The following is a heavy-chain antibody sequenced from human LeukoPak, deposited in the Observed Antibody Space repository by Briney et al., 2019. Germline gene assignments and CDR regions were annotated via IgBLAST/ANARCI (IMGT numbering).Heavy chain of an antibody. CDR1: GFTCSSYA. CDR2: ISGSGGST. V-gene: IGHV3-23*01. Sequence: GGSLRLSCAASGFTCSSYAMSWVRRAPGKGLEWVSAISGSGGSTYYADSVKGRFTISRDNSKNTLYLQMNSLRAEDTAVYYCAKGVVPATDMPFDYWGQGTLVTVSS. J-gene: IGHJ4*02. CDR3: AKGVVPATDMPFDY. D-gene: IGHD2-2*01.